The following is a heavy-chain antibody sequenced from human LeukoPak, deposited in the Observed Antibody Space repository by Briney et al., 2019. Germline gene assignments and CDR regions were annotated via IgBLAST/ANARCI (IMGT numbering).Heavy chain of an antibody. V-gene: IGHV1-18*01. CDR1: GYTFTNFG. CDR3: SRSGPGSCSGGSCYSNY. CDR2: ICTYNGNT. D-gene: IGHD2-15*01. J-gene: IGHJ4*02. Sequence: ASVKVSCKASGYTFTNFGISWVRQAPGQGLEWMGWICTYNGNTNYAQKLQGRITMTTDTSTNTAYMELRSLRSDDTAVYYCSRSGPGSCSGGSCYSNYWGQGTLVTVSS.